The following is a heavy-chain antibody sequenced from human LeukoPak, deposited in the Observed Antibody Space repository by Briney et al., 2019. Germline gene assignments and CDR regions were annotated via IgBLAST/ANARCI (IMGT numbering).Heavy chain of an antibody. V-gene: IGHV4-39*01. J-gene: IGHJ5*02. D-gene: IGHD3-9*01. CDR1: GGSISSYY. CDR2: IYYSGST. CDR3: ATLPFHLTIPYLT. Sequence: SETLSLTCTVSGGSISSYYWGWIRQPPGKGLEWIGSIYYSGSTYYNPSLKSRVTISVDTSKNQFSLKLSSVTAADTAVYYCATLPFHLTIPYLTWGQGTLVTVSS.